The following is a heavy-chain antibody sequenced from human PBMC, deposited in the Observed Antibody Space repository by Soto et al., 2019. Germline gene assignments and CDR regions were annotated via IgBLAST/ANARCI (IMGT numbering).Heavy chain of an antibody. D-gene: IGHD4-17*01. Sequence: QITLQESGPTLVKPTQTLTLTCTFSGFSLSTSGVGVGWIRQPPGKALEWLALIYWDDDKRYSPSLKSRLTIPKDTSKNHVVLTMTNMDPVDTATYYCAHSRSLLRDLVGYGDYVRWFDPWGQGTLVTVSS. J-gene: IGHJ5*02. CDR2: IYWDDDK. CDR1: GFSLSTSGVG. V-gene: IGHV2-5*02. CDR3: AHSRSLLRDLVGYGDYVRWFDP.